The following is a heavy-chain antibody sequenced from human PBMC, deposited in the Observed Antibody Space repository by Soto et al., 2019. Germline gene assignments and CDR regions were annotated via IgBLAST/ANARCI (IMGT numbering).Heavy chain of an antibody. CDR2: IYYSGNT. CDR3: ARHNYGSGSTYFDY. D-gene: IGHD3-10*01. CDR1: GGSISSNDFY. Sequence: PSETLSLTCIVSGGSISSNDFYWSWIRQHPGKGLEWIGYIYYSGNTYYNPSLKSRVTILVDTSKNQFSLKVSSVTAADTAVYYCARHNYGSGSTYFDYWGQGTLVTVSS. J-gene: IGHJ4*02. V-gene: IGHV4-31*03.